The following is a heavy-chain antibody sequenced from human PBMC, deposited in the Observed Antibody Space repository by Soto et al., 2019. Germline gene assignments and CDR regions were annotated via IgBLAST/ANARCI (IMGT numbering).Heavy chain of an antibody. CDR3: ARAVAVPADFDY. J-gene: IGHJ4*02. D-gene: IGHD6-19*01. V-gene: IGHV1-3*01. CDR2: INAGNGNA. CDR1: GDTFTGYA. Sequence: ASVKVSCKASGDTFTGYAIHWVRQAPGQRLEWMGWINAGNGNAKYSQKFQGRVTITRDTSASTAYMELSSLRSEDTAVYYCARAVAVPADFDYWGQGTLVTVSS.